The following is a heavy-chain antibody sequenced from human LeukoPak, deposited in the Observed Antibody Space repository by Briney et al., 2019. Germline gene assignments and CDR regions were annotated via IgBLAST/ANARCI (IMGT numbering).Heavy chain of an antibody. V-gene: IGHV4-61*02. CDR1: GGSISSDNTY. CDR3: ARESAKFYYDNNGYLVSVIDY. CDR2: IYNTGST. D-gene: IGHD3-22*01. Sequence: PSETLSLTCTVSGGSISSDNTYWSWIRQPAGKGLEWIGRIYNTGSTNYNPSLKSRVTMSVDTSNNQFSLKLSSVTAADTAVYYCARESAKFYYDNNGYLVSVIDYWGQGTLVTVSS. J-gene: IGHJ4*02.